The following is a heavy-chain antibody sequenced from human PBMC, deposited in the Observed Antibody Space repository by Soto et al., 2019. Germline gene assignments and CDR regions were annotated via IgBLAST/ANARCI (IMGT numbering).Heavy chain of an antibody. D-gene: IGHD4-17*01. CDR3: AKILYGDPLYYFDY. CDR1: GFTFSSYA. V-gene: IGHV3-23*01. CDR2: ISGSGGST. J-gene: IGHJ4*02. Sequence: EVQLLESGGGLVQPGGSLRLSCAASGFTFSSYAMSWVRQAPGKGLEWVSAISGSGGSTYYADSVKGRFTISRDNAKNALYLQMNSLRAEDTAVYYCAKILYGDPLYYFDYWGQGTLVTVSS.